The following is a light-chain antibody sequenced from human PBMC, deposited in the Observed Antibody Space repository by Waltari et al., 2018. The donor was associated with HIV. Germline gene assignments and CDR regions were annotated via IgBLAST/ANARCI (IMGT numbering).Light chain of an antibody. CDR2: GAS. J-gene: IGKJ1*01. CDR1: QSVSSGS. V-gene: IGKV3-20*01. CDR3: QQYADSPRT. Sequence: EIVLTQSPGTLSLSPGASAIFSCRASQSVSSGSLAWYQQKPGQAPRLLIYGASNRATGIPDRFSGSGSGTDFTLTISRLDPEDFAVYFCQQYADSPRTFGQGTKLEIK.